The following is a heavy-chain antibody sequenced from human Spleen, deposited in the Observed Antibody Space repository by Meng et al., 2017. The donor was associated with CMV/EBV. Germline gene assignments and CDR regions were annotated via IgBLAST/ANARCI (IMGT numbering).Heavy chain of an antibody. V-gene: IGHV4-4*07. J-gene: IGHJ4*02. CDR1: GGSIISSY. D-gene: IGHD1-20*01. Sequence: GHRHGTGPVMATPSETLPLTRTCSGGSIISSYWSWTRQPAGKGLEWIGRIYTSGSTNYNPSLKSRVTMSVDTSKNQFSLKLSSVTAADTAVYYCAKLARPPYYNWNDGSRAYFDYWGQGTLVTVSS. CDR3: AKLARPPYYNWNDGSRAYFDY. CDR2: IYTSGST.